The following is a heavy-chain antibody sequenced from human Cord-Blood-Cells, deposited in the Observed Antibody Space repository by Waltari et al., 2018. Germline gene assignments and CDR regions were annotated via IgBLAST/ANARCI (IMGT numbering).Heavy chain of an antibody. J-gene: IGHJ6*02. V-gene: IGHV1-2*06. Sequence: QVPLVQSGSVVKKPGASVKVACRASGYSFTCYYMHWVRQAPGQGLEWMGRINPNSGGTNYAQKFQGSVTMSRDTSISTAYMGLSRLRSDDTAVYYCARVKIYGLYGMDVWGQGTTVTVSS. CDR1: GYSFTCYY. CDR2: INPNSGGT. D-gene: IGHD4-17*01. CDR3: ARVKIYGLYGMDV.